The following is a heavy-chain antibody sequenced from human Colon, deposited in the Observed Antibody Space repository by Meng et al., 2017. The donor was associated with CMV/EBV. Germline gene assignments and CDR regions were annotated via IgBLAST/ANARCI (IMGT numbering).Heavy chain of an antibody. CDR1: EFTFSTYN. CDR3: ARDPFIKAFDI. CDR2: ISSGSSDI. Sequence: GESLKISCAASEFTFSTYNMNWVRQAPGKGLEWVSSISSGSSDIYYADSVKGRFTISRDNAKNSLYLQMNSLRGDDTAVYYCARDPFIKAFDIWGQGTMVTVSS. J-gene: IGHJ3*02. V-gene: IGHV3-21*01.